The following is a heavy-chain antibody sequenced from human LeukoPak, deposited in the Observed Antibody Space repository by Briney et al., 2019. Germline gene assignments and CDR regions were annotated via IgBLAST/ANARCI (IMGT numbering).Heavy chain of an antibody. CDR3: ARRSGSDALDI. V-gene: IGHV5-51*01. J-gene: IGHJ3*02. D-gene: IGHD3-10*01. CDR1: GYSFTSYW. CDR2: IYPGDSHT. Sequence: GESLKISCQGSGYSFTSYWIAWVRQMPAKGLAWMGIIYPGDSHTTYSPSFQGQVTISADKSISTAYLHWRSLKGADTAMYYCARRSGSDALDIWLQGTMVTVSS.